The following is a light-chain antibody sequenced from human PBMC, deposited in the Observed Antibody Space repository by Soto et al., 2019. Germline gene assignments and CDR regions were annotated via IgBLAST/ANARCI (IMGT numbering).Light chain of an antibody. CDR2: GNS. CDR1: SSNIGAGYD. Sequence: QLVLTQPPSVSGAPGQRVTISCTGSSSNIGAGYDVHWYQQLPGTAPKLLIYGNSNRPSGVPDRFSGSKSGTSASLAITGLQAEHEADYYCQFYDSSLSGYVFGTGTKLTVL. J-gene: IGLJ1*01. CDR3: QFYDSSLSGYV. V-gene: IGLV1-40*01.